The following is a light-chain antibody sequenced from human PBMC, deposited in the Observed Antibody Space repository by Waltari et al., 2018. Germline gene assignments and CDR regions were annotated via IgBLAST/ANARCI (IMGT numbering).Light chain of an antibody. Sequence: EIVLTQSPGTLSLSPGERATLSCRASQSVSSCYLAWYQQKPGQAPGLLIYGASSRATGIPDRFSGSGSGTDFTLTISRLEPEDFAVYYCQQYGSSPQTFGPGTKVDIK. J-gene: IGKJ3*01. V-gene: IGKV3-20*01. CDR2: GAS. CDR3: QQYGSSPQT. CDR1: QSVSSCY.